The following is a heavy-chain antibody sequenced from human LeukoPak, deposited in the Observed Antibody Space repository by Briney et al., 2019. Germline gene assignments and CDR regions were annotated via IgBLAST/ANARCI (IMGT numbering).Heavy chain of an antibody. Sequence: SETLSRTCAVYGGSFSGHYWSWIRQPPGKGLEWMGEINHSGRTNYNPSLKSRVTISVDTSKNQFSLKLRSVTAADTAVYYCARGGGIAAQDYWGQGTLVTVSS. CDR2: INHSGRT. J-gene: IGHJ4*02. D-gene: IGHD6-6*01. CDR1: GGSFSGHY. CDR3: ARGGGIAAQDY. V-gene: IGHV4-34*01.